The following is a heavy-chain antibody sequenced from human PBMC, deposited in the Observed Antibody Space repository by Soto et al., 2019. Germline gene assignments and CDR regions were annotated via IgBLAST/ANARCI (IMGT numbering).Heavy chain of an antibody. Sequence: GGSLRLSCAASGFTFSSYGMHWVRQAPGKGLEWVAVIWYDGSNKYYVDSVKGRFTISRDNSKNTLYLQMNSLRAEDTAVYYCAKNEGYCSSTSCYLVGGQQLKQFDYWGQGTVVTVSS. CDR3: AKNEGYCSSTSCYLVGGQQLKQFDY. D-gene: IGHD2-2*01. CDR1: GFTFSSYG. J-gene: IGHJ4*02. V-gene: IGHV3-33*06. CDR2: IWYDGSNK.